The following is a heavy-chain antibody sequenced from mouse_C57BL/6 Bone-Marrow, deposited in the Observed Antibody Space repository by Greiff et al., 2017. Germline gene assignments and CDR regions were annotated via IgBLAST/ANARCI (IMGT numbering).Heavy chain of an antibody. CDR1: GFNIKDDY. V-gene: IGHV14-4*01. Sequence: VQLKQSGAELVRPGASVKLSCTASGFNIKDDYMHWVKQRPEQGLAWIGWLDPENGDTESASKFQGKATITADTSSNTAYLQRSSLTSADTAVYYCTTWLAYWGQGTLVTVSA. CDR3: TTWLAY. CDR2: LDPENGDT. J-gene: IGHJ3*01.